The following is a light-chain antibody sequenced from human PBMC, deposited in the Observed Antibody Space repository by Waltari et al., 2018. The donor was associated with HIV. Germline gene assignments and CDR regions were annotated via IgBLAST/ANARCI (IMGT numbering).Light chain of an antibody. J-gene: IGLJ3*02. V-gene: IGLV5-45*01. CDR1: SGINVGTYR. Sequence: QAVLTQPASLSASPGASASLTCTLRSGINVGTYRIYSYQQKPGSPPRYLLRYRSDSDKEQGSGVPSRFAGSKDASANAGILLISGLQSEDEADYYCMIWHSSAWVFGGGTKLTVL. CDR3: MIWHSSAWV. CDR2: YRSDSDK.